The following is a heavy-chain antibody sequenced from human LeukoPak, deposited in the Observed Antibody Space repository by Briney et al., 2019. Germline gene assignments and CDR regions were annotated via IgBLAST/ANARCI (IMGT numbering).Heavy chain of an antibody. CDR2: IYRGGST. V-gene: IGHV3-53*01. D-gene: IGHD3-16*02. CDR3: ARTPPRYDYVWGSYRPYYFDY. J-gene: IGHJ4*02. CDR1: VFTVSSNY. Sequence: GGSLRLSCAASVFTVSSNYMSWVRQAPGKGLEWVSDIYRGGSTYYADSVKGRFTNSRDNAKNTLYLQMNSLRAEDTAVYYCARTPPRYDYVWGSYRPYYFDYWGQGTLVTVSS.